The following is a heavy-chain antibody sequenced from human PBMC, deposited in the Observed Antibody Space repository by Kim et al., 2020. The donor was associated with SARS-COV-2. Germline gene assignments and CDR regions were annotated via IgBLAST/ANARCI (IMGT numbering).Heavy chain of an antibody. CDR2: ISGSGGST. D-gene: IGHD5-12*01. J-gene: IGHJ4*02. CDR1: GFTFSSYA. CDR3: AKYQWLRSFDY. V-gene: IGHV3-23*01. Sequence: GGSLRLSCAASGFTFSSYAITWVRQAPGKGLEWVSGISGSGGSTFYADSVKGRFTISRDNSKNTLDLQMNSLRAEDTAVYYCAKYQWLRSFDYWGQGTLVTVSS.